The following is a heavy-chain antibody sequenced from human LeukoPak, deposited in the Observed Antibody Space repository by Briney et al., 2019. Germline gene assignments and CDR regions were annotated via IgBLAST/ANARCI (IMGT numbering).Heavy chain of an antibody. CDR1: GGSISSYY. D-gene: IGHD4-23*01. Sequence: SETLSLTCTVSGGSISSYYWSWIRQPPGKGLEWIGYIYYSGSTNYNPSLKSRVTISVDTSKNQFSLKLSSVTAADTAVYYCARHLGPTVASPYYFDYWGQGTLVTVSS. V-gene: IGHV4-59*08. CDR3: ARHLGPTVASPYYFDY. J-gene: IGHJ4*02. CDR2: IYYSGST.